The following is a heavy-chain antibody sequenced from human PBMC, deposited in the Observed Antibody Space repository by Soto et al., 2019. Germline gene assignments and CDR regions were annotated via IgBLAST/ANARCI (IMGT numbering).Heavy chain of an antibody. V-gene: IGHV3-23*01. CDR2: ISGSGGST. CDR1: GFTFSSYS. Sequence: GGSLRLSCAASGFTFSSYSMSWVRQAPGKGLEWGSAISGSGGSTYYADSVKGRFTISRDNSKNTLYLQMNSLRAEDTAVYYCAKVGYCSSTRCRKDYYYGMDVWGQGTTVTVSS. J-gene: IGHJ6*02. CDR3: AKVGYCSSTRCRKDYYYGMDV. D-gene: IGHD2-2*03.